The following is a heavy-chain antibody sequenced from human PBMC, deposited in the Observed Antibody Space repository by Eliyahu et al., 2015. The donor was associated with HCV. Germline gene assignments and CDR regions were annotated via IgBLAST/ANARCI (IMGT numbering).Heavy chain of an antibody. CDR2: ISYDGGDI. J-gene: IGHJ4*02. CDR1: GFTFSDYS. D-gene: IGHD3-16*01. CDR3: ARDSWGIDY. Sequence: QVQLVESGGGVVQPGXXLRLSCATSGFTFSDYSMRWVRQAPGKGLEWVSXISYDGGDIHYTDSVKGRFAISRDNSRSILYLQMNSLRPEDTATYYCARDSWGIDYWGQGALVTVSS. V-gene: IGHV3-30*09.